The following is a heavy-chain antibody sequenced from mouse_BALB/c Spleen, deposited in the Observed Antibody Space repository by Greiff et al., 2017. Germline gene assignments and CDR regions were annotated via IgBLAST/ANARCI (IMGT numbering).Heavy chain of an antibody. Sequence: EVKLMESGPGLVKPSQSLSLTCTVTGYSITSDYAWNWIRQFPGNKLEWMGYISYSGSTSYNPSLKSRISITRDTSKNQFFLQLNSVTTEDTATYYCARFDGYYVDYAMDYWGQGTSVTVSS. CDR3: ARFDGYYVDYAMDY. CDR1: GYSITSDYA. CDR2: ISYSGST. D-gene: IGHD2-3*01. J-gene: IGHJ4*01. V-gene: IGHV3-2*02.